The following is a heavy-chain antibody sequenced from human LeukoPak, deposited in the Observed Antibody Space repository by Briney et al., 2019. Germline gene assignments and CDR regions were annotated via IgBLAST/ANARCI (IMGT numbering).Heavy chain of an antibody. D-gene: IGHD5-18*01. CDR3: ARGPRENGTAMVNYYYYGMDV. V-gene: IGHV1-69*04. CDR1: GGTFSSYA. J-gene: IGHJ6*02. Sequence: GASVKVSCKASGGTFSSYAISWVRQAPGQGLEWMGRIIPILGIANYAQKFQGRVTITADKSTSTAYMELSSLRSEDTAVYYCARGPRENGTAMVNYYYYGMDVWGQGTTVTVSS. CDR2: IIPILGIA.